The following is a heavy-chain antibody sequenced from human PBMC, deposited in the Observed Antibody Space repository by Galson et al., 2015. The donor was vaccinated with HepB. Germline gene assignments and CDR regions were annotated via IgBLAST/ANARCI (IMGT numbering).Heavy chain of an antibody. D-gene: IGHD2-2*01. V-gene: IGHV3-53*01. J-gene: IGHJ1*01. CDR3: ARDVEGNCSSTSCYWYFQH. Sequence: SLRLSCAASGFTVSSNYMNWVRQAPGKGLEWVSVIYGGGSTYYADSSKGRFTISRDNSNNTQYLQMNSLMAEDTAVYYCARDVEGNCSSTSCYWYFQHWGQGTLVTVSS. CDR1: GFTVSSNY. CDR2: IYGGGST.